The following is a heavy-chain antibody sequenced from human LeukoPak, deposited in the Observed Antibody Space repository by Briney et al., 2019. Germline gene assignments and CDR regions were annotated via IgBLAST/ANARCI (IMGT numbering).Heavy chain of an antibody. CDR3: AKDISRRETYYDFWSGYLADY. J-gene: IGHJ4*02. D-gene: IGHD3-3*01. Sequence: AGGSLRLSCAASGFTFSSYAMSWVRQAPGKGLEWVSAISGSGGSTYYADSVKGRFTISRDNSKNTLYLQMNSLRAEDTAVYYCAKDISRRETYYDFWSGYLADYWGQGTLVTVSS. CDR2: ISGSGGST. CDR1: GFTFSSYA. V-gene: IGHV3-23*01.